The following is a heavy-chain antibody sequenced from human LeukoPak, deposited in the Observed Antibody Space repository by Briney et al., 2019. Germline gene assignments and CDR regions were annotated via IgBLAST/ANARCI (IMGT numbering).Heavy chain of an antibody. D-gene: IGHD1-26*01. CDR1: GFTFSSYG. CDR2: ISGSGGST. CDR3: AKGTGKSLPPYYFDY. J-gene: IGHJ4*02. Sequence: GGSLRLSCAASGFTFSSYGMSWVRQAPGKGLEWVSAISGSGGSTYYADSVKGRFTISRDNSKNTLYLQMNSLRAEDTAVYYCAKGTGKSLPPYYFDYWGQGTLVTVSS. V-gene: IGHV3-23*01.